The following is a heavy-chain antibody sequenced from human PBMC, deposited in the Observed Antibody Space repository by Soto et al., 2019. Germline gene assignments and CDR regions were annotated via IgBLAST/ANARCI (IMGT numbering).Heavy chain of an antibody. Sequence: QLQLQESGSGLVKPSQTLSLTCAVSGGSISSGGYSWSWIRQPPGKGLEWIGYIYHSGSTYYNPCLKRRVTISVDRSKNQFSLKLSSVTAADSAVYYCAGVRGPYCGGECYPPTPNWFDPWGQGTLVTVSS. D-gene: IGHD2-21*01. CDR3: AGVRGPYCGGECYPPTPNWFDP. V-gene: IGHV4-30-2*01. J-gene: IGHJ5*02. CDR2: IYHSGST. CDR1: GGSISSGGYS.